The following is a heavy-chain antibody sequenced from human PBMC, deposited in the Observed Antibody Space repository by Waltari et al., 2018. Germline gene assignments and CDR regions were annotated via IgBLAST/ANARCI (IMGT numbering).Heavy chain of an antibody. J-gene: IGHJ5*02. V-gene: IGHV4-34*01. CDR1: GGPFIDYS. Sequence: QVQLHQWGAGLLKPSETLSLTCAVSGGPFIDYSWSWIRLPPGKGLEWIGEISHSGVPHYNQWLRSRVTMSVETIKRRFSLKLTSVTAADTAVYFCARTWGNSPPLGWLDPWGQGTRVTISS. CDR2: ISHSGVP. CDR3: ARTWGNSPPLGWLDP. D-gene: IGHD7-27*01.